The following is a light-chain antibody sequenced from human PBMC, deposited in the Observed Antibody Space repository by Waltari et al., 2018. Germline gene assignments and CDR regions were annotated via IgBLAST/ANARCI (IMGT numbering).Light chain of an antibody. CDR3: ATWDNSLTDVV. Sequence: QSVLTQPPSVSAAPGQKLTISCPGSSPNLGNYYVSWYPQLPGAAPKLLIYDNNKRPSGIPDRFSASKSGTSATLGITGLQIGDEADYYCATWDNSLTDVVFGGGTKLTVL. V-gene: IGLV1-51*01. CDR2: DNN. J-gene: IGLJ3*02. CDR1: SPNLGNYY.